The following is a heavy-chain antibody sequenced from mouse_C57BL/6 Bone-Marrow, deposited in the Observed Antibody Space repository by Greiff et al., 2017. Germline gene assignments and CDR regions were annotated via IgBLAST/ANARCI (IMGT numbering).Heavy chain of an antibody. CDR3: AREGRWLRRDY. V-gene: IGHV5-4*01. Sequence: EVHLVESGGGLVKPGGSLKLSCAASGFTFSSDAMSWVRQTPEKRLEWVATISDGGSYTYSPDNVKGRFTISRDNAKNNLYLQMSHLQSEDTAMYYCAREGRWLRRDYWGQGTTLTVSS. J-gene: IGHJ2*01. CDR1: GFTFSSDA. CDR2: ISDGGSYT. D-gene: IGHD2-2*01.